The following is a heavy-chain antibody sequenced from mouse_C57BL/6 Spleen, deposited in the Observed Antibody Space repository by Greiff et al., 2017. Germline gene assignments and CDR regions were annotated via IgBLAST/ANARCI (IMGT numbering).Heavy chain of an antibody. J-gene: IGHJ2*01. V-gene: IGHV5-17*01. CDR2: ISSGSSTI. D-gene: IGHD1-1*01. CDR1: GFTFSDYG. CDR3: ARPAHYYGSSYDRYFDY. Sequence: EVQLVASGGGLVKPGGSLKLSCAASGFTFSDYGMHWVRQAPEKGLEWVAYISSGSSTIYYADTVKGRFTISRDNAKNTLFLQMTSLRSEDTAMYYCARPAHYYGSSYDRYFDYWGQGTTLTVSS.